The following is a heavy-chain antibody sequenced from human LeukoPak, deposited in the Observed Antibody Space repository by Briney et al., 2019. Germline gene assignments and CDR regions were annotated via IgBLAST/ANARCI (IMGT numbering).Heavy chain of an antibody. CDR2: VIPIFGTA. CDR3: ARNGCSSTSCYLDLNWFDP. J-gene: IGHJ5*02. D-gene: IGHD2-2*01. CDR1: GGTFSSYA. V-gene: IGHV1-69*13. Sequence: ASVKVSCKASGGTFSSYAISWVRQAPGQGLEWMGGVIPIFGTANYAQKFQGRVTITADESTSTAYMELSSLRSEDTAVYYCARNGCSSTSCYLDLNWFDPWGQGTLVTVSS.